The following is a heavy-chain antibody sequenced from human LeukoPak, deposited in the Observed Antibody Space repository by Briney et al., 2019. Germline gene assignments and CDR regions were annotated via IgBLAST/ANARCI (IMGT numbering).Heavy chain of an antibody. CDR1: GFTFSSYS. CDR2: ISSSGSAI. J-gene: IGHJ4*02. Sequence: GGSLRLSCAASGFTFSSYSMNWVRQAPGKGLEWVSYISSSGSAIYYADSVKGRFTISRDNAKNSLYLQMNSLRAEDTAVYYCARDEYNYGYVSYFDYWGQGTLVTVSS. V-gene: IGHV3-48*04. D-gene: IGHD5-18*01. CDR3: ARDEYNYGYVSYFDY.